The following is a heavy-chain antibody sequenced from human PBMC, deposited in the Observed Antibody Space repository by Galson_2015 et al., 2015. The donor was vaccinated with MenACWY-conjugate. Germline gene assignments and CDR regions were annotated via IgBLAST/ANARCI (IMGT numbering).Heavy chain of an antibody. CDR2: TYYSTQWYN. CDR1: GDSASSNIAA. Sequence: CAISGDSASSNIAAWHWVRQSPSRGLEWLGRTYYSTQWYNYYAPSVKGRITINPYTAKNQFSLQLNSVTPEDTAVYYCARDLGYMDVWDKGTTVTVSS. J-gene: IGHJ6*03. CDR3: ARDLGYMDV. V-gene: IGHV6-1*01.